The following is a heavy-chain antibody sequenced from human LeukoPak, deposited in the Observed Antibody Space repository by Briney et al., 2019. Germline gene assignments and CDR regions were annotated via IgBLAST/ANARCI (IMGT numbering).Heavy chain of an antibody. CDR1: GFTFSDYY. CDR3: ARYDFWSSLNVFDY. D-gene: IGHD3/OR15-3a*01. V-gene: IGHV3-11*01. CDR2: ISSSGSTI. Sequence: GGSLRLSCAASGFTFSDYYMSWIRQAPGKGLEWVSYISSSGSTIYYADSVKGRFTISRDNAKNSLYLQMNSLRAEDTAVYYCARYDFWSSLNVFDYWGQGTLVTISS. J-gene: IGHJ4*02.